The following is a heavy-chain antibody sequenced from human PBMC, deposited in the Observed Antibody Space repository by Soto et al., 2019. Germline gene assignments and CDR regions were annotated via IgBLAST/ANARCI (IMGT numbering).Heavy chain of an antibody. V-gene: IGHV3-11*06. CDR3: AREGRYGSGSYRTLDYYYGMDV. J-gene: IGHJ6*02. D-gene: IGHD3-10*01. CDR1: GFTFSDYY. CDR2: ISSSSSYT. Sequence: GGSLRLSCAASGFTFSDYYMSWIRQAPGKGLEWVSYISSSSSYTNYADSVKGRFTISRDNAKNSLYLQMNSLRAEDTAVYYCAREGRYGSGSYRTLDYYYGMDVWGQGTTVTVSS.